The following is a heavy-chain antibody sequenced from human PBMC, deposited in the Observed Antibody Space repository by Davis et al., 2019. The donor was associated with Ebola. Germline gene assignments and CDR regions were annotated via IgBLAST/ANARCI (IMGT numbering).Heavy chain of an antibody. J-gene: IGHJ4*02. CDR3: AREEDY. CDR2: INTSAGST. Sequence: ASVKVSCQASGYTFTTYHIHWVRQAPGQGLEWIGIINTSAGSTFSAQKFQGRVTLTRDTSTSTVYMQLTSLTSDDTAVYFCAREEDYWGQGTLVTVSS. CDR1: GYTFTTYH. V-gene: IGHV1-46*01.